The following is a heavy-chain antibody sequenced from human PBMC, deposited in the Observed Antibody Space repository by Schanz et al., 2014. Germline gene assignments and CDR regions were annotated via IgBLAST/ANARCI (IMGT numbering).Heavy chain of an antibody. CDR2: INWSDGST. Sequence: VQLVESGGGVVQPGRSLRLSCAASGFTFDDYAMSWVRQAPGKGLEWVSAINWSDGSTGYADSVKGRFTISRDNAKNSLFLQMNSLSAEDTAVYYCAKVAPAATYLDSWGLGTLVTVSS. V-gene: IGHV3-20*04. CDR3: AKVAPAATYLDS. J-gene: IGHJ4*02. CDR1: GFTFDDYA. D-gene: IGHD2-2*01.